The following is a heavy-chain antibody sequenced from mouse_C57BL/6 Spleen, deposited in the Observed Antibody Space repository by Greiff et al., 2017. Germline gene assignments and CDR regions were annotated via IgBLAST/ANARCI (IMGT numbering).Heavy chain of an antibody. CDR2: YPGSGNTY. Sequence: VQLQQSGPELVKPGASVKMSCKASGYTFTDYYMHWVKQKPGKGLEWIGEIYPGSGNTYYNEKFKGKATLTADTSSSTAYMQLSSLTSEDSAVYFCAREGVTVVARFAYWGQGTLVTVSA. D-gene: IGHD1-1*01. CDR1: YTFTDYYM. V-gene: IGHV1-83*01. CDR3: REGVTVVARFAY. J-gene: IGHJ3*01.